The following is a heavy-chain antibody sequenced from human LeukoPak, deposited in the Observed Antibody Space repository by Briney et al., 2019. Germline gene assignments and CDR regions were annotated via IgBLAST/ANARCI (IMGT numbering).Heavy chain of an antibody. CDR2: IRSKAYGGTT. Sequence: GGSLRLSCTASGFTFGDYAMSWVRQAPGKGLEWVGFIRSKAYGGTTEYAASVKGRFTISRGDSKSIAYLQMNSLKTEDTAVYYCTRDSSGSYFIWEYYFDYWGQGTLVTVSS. CDR3: TRDSSGSYFIWEYYFDY. CDR1: GFTFGDYA. D-gene: IGHD1-26*01. J-gene: IGHJ4*02. V-gene: IGHV3-49*04.